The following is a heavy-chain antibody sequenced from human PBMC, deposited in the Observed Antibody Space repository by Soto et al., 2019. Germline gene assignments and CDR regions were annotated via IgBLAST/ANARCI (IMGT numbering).Heavy chain of an antibody. V-gene: IGHV4-31*03. D-gene: IGHD4-17*01. CDR1: GDSISSGGNF. Sequence: QVQLQESGPGLVKPSQTLSLTCTVSGDSISSGGNFWNWIRPHPGKGLEWIGYIFYSGTTFYNTSLNSRLSISVDTSNNQSSLNLTSVTAADTAVYFCARGPLRWRYFDYWGQGALVTVSS. CDR2: IFYSGTT. CDR3: ARGPLRWRYFDY. J-gene: IGHJ4*02.